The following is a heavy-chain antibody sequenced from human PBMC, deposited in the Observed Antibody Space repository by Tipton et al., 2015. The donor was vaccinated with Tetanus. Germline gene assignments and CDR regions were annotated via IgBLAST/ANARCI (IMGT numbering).Heavy chain of an antibody. CDR1: GGSMSTYY. CDR2: VYYTGST. Sequence: TLSLTCTVSGGSMSTYYWSWIRQPPGKGLEWIGYVYYTGSTDYNPSLKSRFTISVDTSKNQFSLKLTSVTADDTAVYYCVRGRGLGAYSYGFEYWGQGALVTVSS. V-gene: IGHV4-59*12. J-gene: IGHJ4*02. D-gene: IGHD5-18*01. CDR3: VRGRGLGAYSYGFEY.